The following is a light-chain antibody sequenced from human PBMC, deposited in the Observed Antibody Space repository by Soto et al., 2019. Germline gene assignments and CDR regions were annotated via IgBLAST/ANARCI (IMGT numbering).Light chain of an antibody. J-gene: IGKJ5*01. V-gene: IGKV1-33*01. Sequence: DIQMTQSPSSLSASVGDRVTITCQASQDINNYLNWYQQKPGKAPKLVIFDASNLETGVPSRFSGSGSGTDFTFTISSLQPEDIATYYCQQYDNFPLTFGQGTRLEIK. CDR2: DAS. CDR3: QQYDNFPLT. CDR1: QDINNY.